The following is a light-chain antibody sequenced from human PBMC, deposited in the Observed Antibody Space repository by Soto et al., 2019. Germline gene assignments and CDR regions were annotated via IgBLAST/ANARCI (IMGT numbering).Light chain of an antibody. CDR3: QTYGDSLFT. Sequence: EIVLTQSPGTLSLSPGERATLSCRASQRVSNSLVAWYQQKPGQAPRPFISAASSRATGVPDRFSGSGSGTDFTLTISSLEPEDFAVYYCQTYGDSLFTFGPGTKVETK. V-gene: IGKV3-20*01. CDR2: AAS. J-gene: IGKJ3*01. CDR1: QRVSNSL.